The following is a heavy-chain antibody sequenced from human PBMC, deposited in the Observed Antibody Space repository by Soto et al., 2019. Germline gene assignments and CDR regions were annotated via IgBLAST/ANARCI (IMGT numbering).Heavy chain of an antibody. V-gene: IGHV3-74*01. CDR1: GFTFSSCW. Sequence: EVQLVESGGGLVQPGGSLRLSCAASGFTFSSCWMHWVRQAPGKGLVWVSRINSDGSTTSYTDSVKGRFTISRDNDKNTLYLQMNSLRDEDTAVYYCARVGYGSGSYHFDYWGQGTLVTVSS. J-gene: IGHJ4*02. CDR2: INSDGSTT. D-gene: IGHD3-10*01. CDR3: ARVGYGSGSYHFDY.